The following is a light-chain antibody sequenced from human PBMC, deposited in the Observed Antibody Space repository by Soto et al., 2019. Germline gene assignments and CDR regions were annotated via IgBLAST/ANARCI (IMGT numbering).Light chain of an antibody. J-gene: IGLJ2*01. CDR1: SSDFGGFNL. Sequence: QSALTQPPSVSGSPGQSITISCTGNSSDFGGFNLVYWYQQHPGKDPKLIIYEATKRTAGVSNRFSGSKSGNTASMTISGLQAEDEADYFCCSYARSSTVVFGGGTKLTVL. CDR3: CSYARSSTVV. V-gene: IGLV2-23*02. CDR2: EAT.